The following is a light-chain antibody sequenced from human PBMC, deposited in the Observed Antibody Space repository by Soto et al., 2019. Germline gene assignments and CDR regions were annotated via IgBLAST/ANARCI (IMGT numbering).Light chain of an antibody. Sequence: QSVLTQPPSVSAAPGQRVTISCSGSSSNIGGNSVSWYQQLPGTAPKLLIYDDDQRPSGTPDRFSGSKSGTSATLGITGFQTGDEADYYCGSWDSCLSAYVFGTGTKVTV. CDR1: SSNIGGNS. CDR3: GSWDSCLSAYV. V-gene: IGLV1-51*01. J-gene: IGLJ1*01. CDR2: DDD.